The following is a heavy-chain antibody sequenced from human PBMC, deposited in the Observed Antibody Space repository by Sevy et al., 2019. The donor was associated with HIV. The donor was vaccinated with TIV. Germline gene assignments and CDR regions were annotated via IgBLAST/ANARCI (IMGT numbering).Heavy chain of an antibody. V-gene: IGHV1-8*01. CDR2: TSPSSGNT. J-gene: IGHJ6*02. D-gene: IGHD3-10*01. CDR1: GYTFISFD. Sequence: ASVKVSCKASGYTFISFDINWVRQAPGQGLEWMGWTSPSSGNTAYAQKFQGRVTMTRSTSISTAYMDLSSLTSEDTAVYFCARSGGFSDHGMDVWGQRATVTVSS. CDR3: ARSGGFSDHGMDV.